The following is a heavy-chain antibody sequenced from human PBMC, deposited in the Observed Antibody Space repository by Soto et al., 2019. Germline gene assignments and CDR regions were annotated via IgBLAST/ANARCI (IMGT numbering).Heavy chain of an antibody. J-gene: IGHJ5*02. CDR2: ILHTGTA. V-gene: IGHV4-4*01. D-gene: IGHD6-13*01. CDR3: ARKSPINVAEDGLGIFWYDP. Sequence: QVVLQESGPGVVEPAGTLSLTCTVSGVSVITSDWWTWVRQSPGKGLEWIGEILHTGTAYYNPSLRGRVTMSIDNSKGQFSLKVYSVTAADTAVYFCARKSPINVAEDGLGIFWYDPWGQGILVTVSS. CDR1: GVSVITSDW.